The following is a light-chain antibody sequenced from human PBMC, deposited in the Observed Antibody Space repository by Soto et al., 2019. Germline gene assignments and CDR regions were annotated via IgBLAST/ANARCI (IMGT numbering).Light chain of an antibody. CDR3: QSYDRSLSGSV. CDR2: GNS. Sequence: QSVLTQPPSVSGAPGQRVTISCTGTSSNIGAGYDVHWYQQLPGKAPKLLIFGNSHRPSGVPDRFFGSKSDTSASLAITGLQAEDEADYYCQSYDRSLSGSVFGGGTKLTVL. J-gene: IGLJ3*02. V-gene: IGLV1-40*01. CDR1: SSNIGAGYD.